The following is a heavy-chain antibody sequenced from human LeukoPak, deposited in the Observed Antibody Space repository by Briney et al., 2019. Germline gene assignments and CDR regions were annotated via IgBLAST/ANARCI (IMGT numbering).Heavy chain of an antibody. CDR3: ATSRDGYNSVDY. D-gene: IGHD5-24*01. CDR2: FDPEDGET. CDR1: GYTLTQLS. Sequence: GASVKVSCKVSGYTLTQLSMHWVRQAPGKGLEWRGGFDPEDGETIYAQKFQGRVTMTEDTSTDTAYMELSSLRSEDTAVYYCATSRDGYNSVDYWGQGTLVTVSS. J-gene: IGHJ4*02. V-gene: IGHV1-24*01.